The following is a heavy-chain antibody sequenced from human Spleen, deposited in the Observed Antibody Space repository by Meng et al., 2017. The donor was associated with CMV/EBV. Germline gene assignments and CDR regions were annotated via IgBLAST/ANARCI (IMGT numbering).Heavy chain of an antibody. CDR1: GFSFKNYD. CDR2: ISYNGRGK. CDR3: ARQDRKNFDY. J-gene: IGHJ4*02. Sequence: GESLKISCAASGFSFKNYDMFWVRQAPGKGLHWVAVISYNGRGKDYADSVEGRFTISRDNAKNSLYLQMNSLRAEDTAVYYCARQDRKNFDYWGQGTLVTVSS. V-gene: IGHV3-30*04.